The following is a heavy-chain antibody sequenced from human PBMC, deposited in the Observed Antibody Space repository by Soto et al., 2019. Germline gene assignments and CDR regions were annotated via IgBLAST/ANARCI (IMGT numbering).Heavy chain of an antibody. CDR1: GFTFSSYA. V-gene: IGHV3-23*01. CDR3: AKRPYYEDSSGYYIQSSYWYFDL. J-gene: IGHJ2*01. D-gene: IGHD3-22*01. CDR2: ISGSGGST. Sequence: EVQLLESGGGLVQPGGSLRLSCAASGFTFSSYAMSWVRQAPGKGLEWVSAISGSGGSTYYADSVKGRFTISRDNSKNTLYLQMNSLRAEDTAVYYCAKRPYYEDSSGYYIQSSYWYFDLWGRGALVTVSS.